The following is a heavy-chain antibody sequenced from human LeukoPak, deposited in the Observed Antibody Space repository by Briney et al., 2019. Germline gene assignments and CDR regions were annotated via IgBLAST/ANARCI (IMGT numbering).Heavy chain of an antibody. CDR3: ARHSYHPDLDY. CDR1: GFTFSDYY. Sequence: SGGSLRLSCAASGFTFSDYYMGWIRQAPGKGLEWVSYISSSSSYTNYADSVKGRFTISRDNAKNPLYLQMNSLRAEDTAVYYCARHSYHPDLDYWGQGTLVTVSS. J-gene: IGHJ4*02. D-gene: IGHD1-14*01. V-gene: IGHV3-11*06. CDR2: ISSSSSYT.